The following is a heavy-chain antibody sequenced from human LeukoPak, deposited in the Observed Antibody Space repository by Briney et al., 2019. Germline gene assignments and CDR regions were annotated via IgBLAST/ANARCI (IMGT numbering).Heavy chain of an antibody. CDR1: GFTFSSYW. Sequence: PGGSLRLSCAASGFTFSSYWMQWVRQAPGKGLVRVSRINSDGSSRSYADSVKGRFIISRDNAKNTLYLQMNSLRVEDTAVYTRDPRNKGLDPWGQGTLVTVSS. CDR3: DPRNKGLDP. J-gene: IGHJ5*02. CDR2: INSDGSSR. V-gene: IGHV3-74*01. D-gene: IGHD5-24*01.